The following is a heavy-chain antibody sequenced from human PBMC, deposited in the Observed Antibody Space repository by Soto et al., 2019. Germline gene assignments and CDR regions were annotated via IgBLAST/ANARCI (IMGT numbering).Heavy chain of an antibody. CDR3: ARRGYSGYEIDY. Sequence: EVQLVESGGGLGQPGGSLRLSCATSGFTFSSYAMHWVRQAPGKGLEYVSDISSNGGSTYYANSVKGRFTISRDNSKNTLYLQMGSLRAEDMAVYYCARRGYSGYEIDYWGQGTLVTVSS. CDR2: ISSNGGST. J-gene: IGHJ4*02. V-gene: IGHV3-64*01. D-gene: IGHD5-12*01. CDR1: GFTFSSYA.